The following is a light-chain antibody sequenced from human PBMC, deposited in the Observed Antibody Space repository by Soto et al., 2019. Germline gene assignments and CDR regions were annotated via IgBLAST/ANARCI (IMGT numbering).Light chain of an antibody. Sequence: QSALTQPASVSESPGQSSTLSCTGTSSDVGGYNYVSWYQQHPGKAPKLMIYDVSNRPSGVSNRFSGSKSGNTASLTISGLQAEDEADYDCSSYTRSSTLVVFGGGTKVTVL. J-gene: IGLJ2*01. V-gene: IGLV2-14*01. CDR1: SSDVGGYNY. CDR2: DVS. CDR3: SSYTRSSTLVV.